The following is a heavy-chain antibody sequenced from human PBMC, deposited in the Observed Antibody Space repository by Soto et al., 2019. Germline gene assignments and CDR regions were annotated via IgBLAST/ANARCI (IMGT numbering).Heavy chain of an antibody. Sequence: GGSLRLSCATSGFTFSIYSLNWVRQAPGRGPEWISYISPGSASIHYADSVRGRFTISRDDAKNSLYLQMNSLRDDDTAIYYCTRAGSWGQGTLVTVSS. V-gene: IGHV3-48*02. CDR1: GFTFSIYS. CDR3: TRAGS. J-gene: IGHJ5*02. CDR2: ISPGSASI.